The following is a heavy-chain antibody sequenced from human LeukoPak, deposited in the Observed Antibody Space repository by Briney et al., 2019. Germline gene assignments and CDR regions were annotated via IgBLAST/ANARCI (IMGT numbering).Heavy chain of an antibody. D-gene: IGHD6-6*01. CDR2: IYYSGST. V-gene: IGHV4-30-4*08. CDR1: GGSISSGDYY. J-gene: IGHJ1*01. Sequence: SETLSLTCTVSGGSISSGDYYWSWIRQPPGKGLEWIGYIYYSGSTYYNPSLKSRVTISVDTSKNQFSLKLSSETAADTAVYYCARVSGYSSSSGVYVAEYFQHWGQGTLVTVSS. CDR3: ARVSGYSSSSGVYVAEYFQH.